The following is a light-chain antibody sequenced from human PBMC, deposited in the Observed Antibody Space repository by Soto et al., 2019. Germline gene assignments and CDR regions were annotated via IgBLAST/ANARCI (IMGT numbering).Light chain of an antibody. CDR1: QSVSSSY. J-gene: IGKJ5*01. Sequence: EIVLTQSPGTLSLSPGERATLSCRDSQSVSSSYLAWYQQKPGQAPRLLIYGASSRATGIPDRFSGSGSGTDFTLTISRLEPEDFAVYYCQQYGSSPRVTFGQGTRLEIK. CDR2: GAS. CDR3: QQYGSSPRVT. V-gene: IGKV3-20*01.